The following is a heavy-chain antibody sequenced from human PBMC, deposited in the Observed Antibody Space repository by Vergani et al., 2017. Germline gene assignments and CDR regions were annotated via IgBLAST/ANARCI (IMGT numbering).Heavy chain of an antibody. CDR3: AKEEDGRNFNYYYYYMDV. J-gene: IGHJ6*03. CDR1: GFTFSSYA. CDR2: ISGSGGST. Sequence: EVQLLESGGGLVQPGGSLRLSCAASGFTFSSYAMSWVRQAPGKGLEWVSAISGSGGSTYYADSVKGRFTISRDNSKNTLYLQMNSLRAEDTAVYYCAKEEDGRNFNYYYYYMDVWGKGTTVTVSS. D-gene: IGHD5-24*01. V-gene: IGHV3-23*01.